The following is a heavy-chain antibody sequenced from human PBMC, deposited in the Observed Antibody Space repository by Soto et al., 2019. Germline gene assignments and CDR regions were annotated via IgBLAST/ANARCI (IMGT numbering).Heavy chain of an antibody. CDR2: ISSSSSYI. CDR1: GFTFSSYS. D-gene: IGHD4-17*01. V-gene: IGHV3-21*01. Sequence: EVQLVESGGGLVKPGGSLRLSCAASGFTFSSYSMNWVRQAPGKGLEWVSSISSSSSYIYYADSVKGRFIISRDNAKNSLYLQMNSLRAEDTAVYYCARDRKPVTLNWYFDLWGRGTLVTVSS. J-gene: IGHJ2*01. CDR3: ARDRKPVTLNWYFDL.